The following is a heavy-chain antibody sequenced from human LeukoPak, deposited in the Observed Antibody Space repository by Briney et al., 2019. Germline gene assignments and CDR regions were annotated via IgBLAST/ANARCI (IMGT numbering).Heavy chain of an antibody. CDR1: GGSISSYY. J-gene: IGHJ3*02. Sequence: SETLSLTCTVSGGSISSYYWSWIRQPPGKGLEWIGDIYYSGSTNYNPSLKSRVTISVDTSKNQFSLKLSSVTAADTAVYYCARENYGDYFADAFDIWGQGTMVTVSS. CDR2: IYYSGST. CDR3: ARENYGDYFADAFDI. D-gene: IGHD4-17*01. V-gene: IGHV4-59*01.